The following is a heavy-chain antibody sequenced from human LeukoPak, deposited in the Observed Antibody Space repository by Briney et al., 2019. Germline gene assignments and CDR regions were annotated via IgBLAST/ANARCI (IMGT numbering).Heavy chain of an antibody. CDR2: IYPGDSDT. J-gene: IGHJ3*02. V-gene: IGHV5-51*01. CDR1: GYSFTSYW. Sequence: PGESLKISCKGSGYSFTSYWIGWVRQMPGKGLERMGIIYPGDSDTRYSPSFQGQVTISADKSISTAYLQWSSLKASDTAMYYCARRGQYYDILTGYTDAFDIWGQGTMVTVSS. CDR3: ARRGQYYDILTGYTDAFDI. D-gene: IGHD3-9*01.